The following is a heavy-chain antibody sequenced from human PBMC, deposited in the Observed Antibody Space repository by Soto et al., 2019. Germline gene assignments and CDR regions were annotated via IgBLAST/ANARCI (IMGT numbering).Heavy chain of an antibody. CDR1: GFTFSSYW. J-gene: IGHJ4*02. V-gene: IGHV3-74*01. CDR3: ARDAYISGYYQFDY. CDR2: IHFDGSTT. Sequence: EVQLVESGGGLVQPGGSLRLSCAASGFTFSSYWMHWVRQVPGKGLVRVSRIHFDGSTTHYADSVKGRFTISRDNAKNTLSLQMNSLRAEDTAVYYCARDAYISGYYQFDYWGQGTLVTVSS. D-gene: IGHD6-19*01.